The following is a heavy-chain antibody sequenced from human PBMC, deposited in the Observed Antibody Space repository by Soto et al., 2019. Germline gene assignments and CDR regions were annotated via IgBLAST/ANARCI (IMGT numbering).Heavy chain of an antibody. CDR2: IIPIFGTA. Sequence: QVQLVQSGAEVKKPGSSVKVSCKASGGTFSSYAISWVRQAPGQGLEWMGGIIPIFGTANYAQKFQGRVTITADESTSRGYMELSRLRSEETAVYYGARALGYYDFWSGYLGHYYYGMDVWGQGTTVTVSS. CDR1: GGTFSSYA. J-gene: IGHJ6*02. V-gene: IGHV1-69*12. D-gene: IGHD3-3*01. CDR3: ARALGYYDFWSGYLGHYYYGMDV.